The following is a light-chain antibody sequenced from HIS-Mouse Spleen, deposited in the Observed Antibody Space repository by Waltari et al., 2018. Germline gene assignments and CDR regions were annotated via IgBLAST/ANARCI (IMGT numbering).Light chain of an antibody. V-gene: IGKV4-1*01. Sequence: DIVMTQSPDSLAVSLGERATINCKSSQSVLYSSNNKNYLAWYQQKPGQPPKLLIYWASTRESGVHDRFSGSGSGTDFTLTNSSLQAEDVAVYYCQQYYSTPYTFGQGTKLEIK. J-gene: IGKJ2*01. CDR3: QQYYSTPYT. CDR1: QSVLYSSNNKNY. CDR2: WAS.